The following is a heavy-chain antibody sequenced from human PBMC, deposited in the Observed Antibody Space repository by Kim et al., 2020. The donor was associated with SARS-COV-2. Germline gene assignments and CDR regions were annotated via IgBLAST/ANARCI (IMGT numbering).Heavy chain of an antibody. CDR3: AKEASGYCGGDCYEFDY. D-gene: IGHD2-21*02. CDR1: GFTFSSYG. CDR2: ISYDGSNK. Sequence: GGSLRLSCAASGFTFSSYGMHWVRQAPGKGLEWVAVISYDGSNKYYAESVKGRFTISRDNSKNTLYLQMNSLRAEDTAVYYCAKEASGYCGGDCYEFDYWGQGTLVTVSS. V-gene: IGHV3-30*18. J-gene: IGHJ4*02.